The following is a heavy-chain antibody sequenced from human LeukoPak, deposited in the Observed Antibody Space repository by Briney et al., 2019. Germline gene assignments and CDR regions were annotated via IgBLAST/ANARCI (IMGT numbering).Heavy chain of an antibody. CDR1: GDSISNGTYY. Sequence: SETLSLTCTVSGDSISNGTYYWNWIRQPAGKGLEWIGRIYSTGSTNYNPSLKSRVTISVDTSKNQFSLKLSSVTAADTAVYYCARVYAAYYFDYWGQGTRVTVSS. D-gene: IGHD2/OR15-2a*01. CDR2: IYSTGST. CDR3: ARVYAAYYFDY. J-gene: IGHJ4*02. V-gene: IGHV4-61*02.